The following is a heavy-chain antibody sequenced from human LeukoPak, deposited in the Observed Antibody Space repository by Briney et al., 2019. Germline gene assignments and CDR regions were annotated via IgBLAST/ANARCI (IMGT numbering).Heavy chain of an antibody. CDR2: IIPILGIA. D-gene: IGHD5-12*01. V-gene: IGHV1-69*04. CDR1: GGTFSSYA. Sequence: GSSVKVSCKASGGTFSSYAISWVRQAPGQGLEWMGRIIPILGIANYAQKFQGRVTITADKSTSTAYMELSSLRSEDTAVYYCARASGEYSGYDREYDYWGQGTLVTVSS. J-gene: IGHJ4*02. CDR3: ARASGEYSGYDREYDY.